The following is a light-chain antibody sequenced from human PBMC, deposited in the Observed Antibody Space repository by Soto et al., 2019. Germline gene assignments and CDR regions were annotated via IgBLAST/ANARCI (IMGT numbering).Light chain of an antibody. CDR2: AAS. J-gene: IGKJ1*01. CDR1: QGISNY. Sequence: DIQMTQSPSSLSASVGDRVTITCRASQGISNYLAWYQQKPGKVPKLLIYAASTLQSGVPSRFSGSGSGTDFPLPISSIQPEDVATYYCQTYNSAASTFGQGTKVEIK. CDR3: QTYNSAAST. V-gene: IGKV1-27*01.